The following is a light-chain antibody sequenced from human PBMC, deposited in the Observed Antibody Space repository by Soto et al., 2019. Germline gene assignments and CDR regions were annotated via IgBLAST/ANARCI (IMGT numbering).Light chain of an antibody. Sequence: DIVLTQSPGTLSLSPGERATLSCRASQTISDNYLAWYQQKPGQSPRLLISGASIRAPGIPDRSSGSGSETDFTLTISRLEPEDFAFYYCQQYGSSPEISFGPGTKVDIK. CDR2: GAS. CDR1: QTISDNY. V-gene: IGKV3-20*01. J-gene: IGKJ3*01. CDR3: QQYGSSPEIS.